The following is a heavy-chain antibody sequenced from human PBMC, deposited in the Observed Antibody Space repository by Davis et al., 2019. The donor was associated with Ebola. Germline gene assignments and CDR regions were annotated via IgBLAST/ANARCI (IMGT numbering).Heavy chain of an antibody. J-gene: IGHJ6*04. CDR1: GYSISSGYY. D-gene: IGHD6-19*01. CDR3: AREKNSGLTYYYYGLDV. V-gene: IGHV4-38-2*02. CDR2: IYHSGTT. Sequence: SETLSLTCTVSGYSISSGYYWGWIRQPPGKGLEWIGSIYHSGTTYYNPSLKSRVTISINRSKKQFSLKLSSVTAADTAVYYCAREKNSGLTYYYYGLDVWGKGTTVTVSS.